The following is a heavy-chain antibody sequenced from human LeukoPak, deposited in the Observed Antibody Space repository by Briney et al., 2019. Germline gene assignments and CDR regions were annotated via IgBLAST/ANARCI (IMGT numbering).Heavy chain of an antibody. J-gene: IGHJ4*02. CDR1: GGSICSYY. CDR3: AREAMYSYGNNFDY. D-gene: IGHD5-18*01. V-gene: IGHV4-59*01. CDR2: IYYSGST. Sequence: SETLSLTCTVSGGSICSYYWSWIRQPPGKGLEWIGYIYYSGSTNYNPSLKSRVTISVDTSKNQFSLKLSSVTAADTAVYHCAREAMYSYGNNFDYWGQGTLVTVSS.